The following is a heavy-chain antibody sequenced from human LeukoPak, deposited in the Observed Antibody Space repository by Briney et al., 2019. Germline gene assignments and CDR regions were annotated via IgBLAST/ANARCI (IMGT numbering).Heavy chain of an antibody. CDR2: INHSGST. V-gene: IGHV4-34*01. D-gene: IGHD3-3*01. CDR1: GGSFSGYY. CDR3: ARHGPVVIIPLDAFDI. Sequence: SETLSLTCAVYGGSFSGYYWSWIRQPPGKGLEWIGEINHSGSTNYNPSLKSRVTISVDTSKNQFSLKLSSVTAADTAVYYCARHGPVVIIPLDAFDIWGQGTMVTVSS. J-gene: IGHJ3*02.